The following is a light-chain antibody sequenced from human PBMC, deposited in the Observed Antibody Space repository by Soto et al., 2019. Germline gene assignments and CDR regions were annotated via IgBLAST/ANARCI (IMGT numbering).Light chain of an antibody. V-gene: IGKV1-5*01. CDR3: QQYSTYSWT. CDR2: DAS. Sequence: DIQMTQSPSTLSASVADRVTTTCRASQSISGWLAWYQQKPGKAPKLLIYDASILQSGVPSRFSGSGSGTEFTLTISSLQPDDFATYYCQQYSTYSWTFGQGTKVDIK. CDR1: QSISGW. J-gene: IGKJ1*01.